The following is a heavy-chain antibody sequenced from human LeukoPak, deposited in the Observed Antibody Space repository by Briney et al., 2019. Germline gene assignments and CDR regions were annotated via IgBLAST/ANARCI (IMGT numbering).Heavy chain of an antibody. D-gene: IGHD2-15*01. Sequence: GASVKVSCKVSGYTLTELSMHWVRQAPGKGLEWMGGFDPEDGETIYAQKFQGRVTMTEDTSPDTAYMELSSLRSEDTAVYYCATALLVPGCYVSRGGCGPRTTVTASS. J-gene: IGHJ6*01. CDR3: ATALLVPGCYVSRGG. CDR1: GYTLTELS. CDR2: FDPEDGET. V-gene: IGHV1-24*01.